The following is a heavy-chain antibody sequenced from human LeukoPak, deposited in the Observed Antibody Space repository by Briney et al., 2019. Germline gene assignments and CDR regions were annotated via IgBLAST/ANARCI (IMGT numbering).Heavy chain of an antibody. D-gene: IGHD6-13*01. V-gene: IGHV3-7*01. CDR3: TREAAAGIDY. J-gene: IGHJ4*02. Sequence: GGSLRLXCAASGFTFSTYWMSWVRQAPGKGLEWVANIKQDGSEKYYLDSVKGRFTISRDNAKNSLYLQMNSLRAEDTAVYFCTREAAAGIDYWGQGTLVTVSS. CDR2: IKQDGSEK. CDR1: GFTFSTYW.